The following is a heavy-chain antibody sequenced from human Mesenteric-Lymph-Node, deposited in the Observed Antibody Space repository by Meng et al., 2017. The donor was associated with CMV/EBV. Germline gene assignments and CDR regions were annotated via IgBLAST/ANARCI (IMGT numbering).Heavy chain of an antibody. CDR2: IYSGGST. CDR1: GFTVSRNY. D-gene: IGHD5-18*01. J-gene: IGHJ6*01. CDR3: AKDLSRLQLWGTRDYYYYGMDV. V-gene: IGHV3-66*02. Sequence: GESLKISCAASGFTVSRNYMSWVRQAPGRGLEWVSVIYSGGSTCYADSVKGRFTISRDNSKNTLYLQMNSLRAEDTTVYYCAKDLSRLQLWGTRDYYYYGMDVWGQGTTVTVSS.